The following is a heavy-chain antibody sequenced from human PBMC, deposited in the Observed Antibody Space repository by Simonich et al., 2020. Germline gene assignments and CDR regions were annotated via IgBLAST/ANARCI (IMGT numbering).Heavy chain of an antibody. V-gene: IGHV1-8*03. J-gene: IGHJ4*02. D-gene: IGHD2-15*01. CDR3: ARGRGGMSRGYVDY. CDR2: MTPNIGNT. Sequence: QVQLVQSGAEVKKPGASVKFSCKASGYTFTSYDINWVRRATGQGLEWMGWMTPNIGNTGYAQKVQGRVTITRNTSISTAYMELSSLRSEDTAVYYCARGRGGMSRGYVDYWGQGTLVTVSS. CDR1: GYTFTSYD.